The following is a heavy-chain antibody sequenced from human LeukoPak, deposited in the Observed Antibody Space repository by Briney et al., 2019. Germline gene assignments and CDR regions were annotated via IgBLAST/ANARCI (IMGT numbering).Heavy chain of an antibody. D-gene: IGHD2-2*01. CDR1: GYSISSGYY. J-gene: IGHJ5*02. Sequence: PSETLSLTCAVSGYSISSGYYWGWIRQPPGQGLEWIGSLYHSGSTYYNPSLKSRVTMSVDTSKNQFSLKLSSVTAADTAVYYSARGYCSRTSCYYPWGQGTLVTVSS. CDR3: ARGYCSRTSCYYP. CDR2: LYHSGST. V-gene: IGHV4-38-2*01.